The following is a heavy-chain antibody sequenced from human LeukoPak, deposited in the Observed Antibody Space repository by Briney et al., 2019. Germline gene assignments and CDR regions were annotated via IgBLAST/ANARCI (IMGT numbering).Heavy chain of an antibody. CDR3: ARDQADSSGWYGFDY. CDR1: GFPFSSYA. J-gene: IGHJ4*02. Sequence: GSLRLSCAASGFPFSSYAMHWVRQAPGKGLEWVAVISYDGSNKYYADSVKGRFTISRDNSKNTLYLQMNSLRAEDTAVYYCARDQADSSGWYGFDYWGQGTLVTVSS. CDR2: ISYDGSNK. V-gene: IGHV3-30*04. D-gene: IGHD6-19*01.